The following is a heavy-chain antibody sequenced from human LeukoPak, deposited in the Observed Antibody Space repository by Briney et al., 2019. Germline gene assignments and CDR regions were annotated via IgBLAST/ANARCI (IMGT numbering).Heavy chain of an antibody. D-gene: IGHD3-16*01. J-gene: IGHJ5*02. Sequence: ASVKVSCKASGYTFTGYYVHWVRQAPGQGLEWMGWINPNSGGTNYAQKFQGRVTMTRDTSISTAYMELSRLRSDDTAVYYCARDYEALNWFDPWGQGTLVTVSS. CDR3: ARDYEALNWFDP. CDR1: GYTFTGYY. V-gene: IGHV1-2*02. CDR2: INPNSGGT.